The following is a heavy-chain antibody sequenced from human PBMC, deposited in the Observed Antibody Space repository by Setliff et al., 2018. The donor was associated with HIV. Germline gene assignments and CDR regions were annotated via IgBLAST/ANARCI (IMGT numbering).Heavy chain of an antibody. D-gene: IGHD6-19*01. CDR3: ARVIAVAGTMGYYFDS. V-gene: IGHV3-11*04. CDR1: GFIFSDYY. Sequence: GGSLRLSCAASGFIFSDYYMSWIRQAPGKGLEWVSYISGGGNIIYYADSVEGRFTFSRDNAKNSLSLQMSSLRAEDTAVYSCARVIAVAGTMGYYFDSWGQGTLVTVSS. J-gene: IGHJ4*02. CDR2: ISGGGNII.